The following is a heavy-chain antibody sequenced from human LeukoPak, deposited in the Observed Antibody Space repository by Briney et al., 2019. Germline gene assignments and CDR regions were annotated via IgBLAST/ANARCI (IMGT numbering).Heavy chain of an antibody. V-gene: IGHV4-4*07. J-gene: IGHJ5*02. Sequence: SETLSLTCTVSGASINNYYWSWIRQPAGKGLEWIGRIHGGGSTNYNPSLKSRVTVSIDTSKNQFSLKLSPMTAADTAVYYCARDLASPPYNWFDPWGQGTLVTVSS. D-gene: IGHD3-3*02. CDR2: IHGGGST. CDR1: GASINNYY. CDR3: ARDLASPPYNWFDP.